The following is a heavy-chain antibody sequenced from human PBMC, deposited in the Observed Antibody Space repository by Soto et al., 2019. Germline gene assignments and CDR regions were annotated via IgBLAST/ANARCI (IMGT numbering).Heavy chain of an antibody. J-gene: IGHJ4*02. V-gene: IGHV4-31*03. CDR3: ARCLIPLDPHYYDSSGYYRFDY. CDR1: GGSISSGSYY. Sequence: QVQLQESGPGLVKPSQTLSLTCIVSGGSISSGSYYWSWIRQLPGKGLEWIGYIYYSGSTYYNPSLKSRITLSVDTSKNQFSLKLSSVTAADTAVYYCARCLIPLDPHYYDSSGYYRFDYWGQGTLVTVSS. D-gene: IGHD3-22*01. CDR2: IYYSGST.